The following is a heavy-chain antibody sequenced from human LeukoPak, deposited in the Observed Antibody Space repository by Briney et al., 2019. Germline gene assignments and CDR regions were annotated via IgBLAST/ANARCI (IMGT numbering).Heavy chain of an antibody. V-gene: IGHV3-21*04. CDR1: GFIFSSYS. Sequence: GGSLRLSCAVSGFIFSSYSMNWVRQAPGKGLEWVSSISSSSSYIYYADSVKGRFTISRDNSKNTLYLQMNSLRAEDTAVYYCAKGVEMATVPLFFDYWGQGTLVTVSS. CDR3: AKGVEMATVPLFFDY. CDR2: ISSSSSYI. D-gene: IGHD5-24*01. J-gene: IGHJ4*02.